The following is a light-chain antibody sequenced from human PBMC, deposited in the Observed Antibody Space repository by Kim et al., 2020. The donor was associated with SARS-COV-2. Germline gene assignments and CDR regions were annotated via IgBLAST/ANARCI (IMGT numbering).Light chain of an antibody. CDR1: QNVINY. CDR3: QHRSNWPT. V-gene: IGKV3-11*01. J-gene: IGKJ4*01. Sequence: SLSPGERATLSCRASQNVINYLNWYQQKPGQAPRLLIYDASNRATGIPARFSGSGSGTDFTLTISSLEPEDFAVYYCQHRSNWPTFGGGTKVDIK. CDR2: DAS.